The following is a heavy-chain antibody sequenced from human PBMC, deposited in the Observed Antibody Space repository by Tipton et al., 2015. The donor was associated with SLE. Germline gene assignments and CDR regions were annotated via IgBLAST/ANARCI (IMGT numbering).Heavy chain of an antibody. V-gene: IGHV4-34*01. J-gene: IGHJ3*02. CDR1: GGSFSGYY. D-gene: IGHD6-13*01. CDR3: ARDRTQGGSRWYGDAFDI. CDR2: INHSGYT. Sequence: TLSLTCAVYGGSFSGYYWSWIRQTPGKGLEWIGEINHSGYTNFNPSLKSRVTISVDTSKNQFSLRLSSVTAADTAVYYCARDRTQGGSRWYGDAFDIWGRGTMVTVSS.